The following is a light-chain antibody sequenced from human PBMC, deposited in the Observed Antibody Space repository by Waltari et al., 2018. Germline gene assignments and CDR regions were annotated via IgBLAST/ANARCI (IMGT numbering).Light chain of an antibody. Sequence: QSALTQTATMSGSPGQSITISCTGTSSDVGTYNVVSWYQQHPGKAPTLIIYDVNKRPSGVSNRFSGSKSGNTASLTISGLQAADEANYYCCSYAGSAITVFGGGTKVTVL. CDR1: SSDVGTYNV. V-gene: IGLV2-23*02. J-gene: IGLJ2*01. CDR3: CSYAGSAITV. CDR2: DVN.